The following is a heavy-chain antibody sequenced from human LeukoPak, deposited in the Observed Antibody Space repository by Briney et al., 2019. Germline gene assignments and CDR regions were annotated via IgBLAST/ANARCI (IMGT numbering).Heavy chain of an antibody. CDR2: IKQDGSET. J-gene: IGHJ4*02. D-gene: IGHD6-19*01. Sequence: GGSLRLSCAASGFTFSNYWMSWVRQASGKGLEWLANIKQDGSETYYVDSVKGRFTISRDNAKNSLFLQMNSLRAEDTAMYYCARGQTVALDYWGQGTLVTVSS. CDR1: GFTFSNYW. V-gene: IGHV3-7*01. CDR3: ARGQTVALDY.